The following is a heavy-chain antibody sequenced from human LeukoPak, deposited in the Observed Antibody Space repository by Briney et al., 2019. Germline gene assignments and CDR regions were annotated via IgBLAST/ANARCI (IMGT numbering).Heavy chain of an antibody. CDR2: INPNSGAI. CDR1: GYTFTNYY. Sequence: ASVMVSCKASGYTFTNYYMHWVRQAPGQGFEWMGWINPNSGAINYAQKFRGRVTMTRDTSISTAYMELNSLTSDDTAVYWCTRILPYFYDGGGHYPFDFWGQGTLVTVSS. CDR3: TRILPYFYDGGGHYPFDF. V-gene: IGHV1-2*02. D-gene: IGHD3-22*01. J-gene: IGHJ4*02.